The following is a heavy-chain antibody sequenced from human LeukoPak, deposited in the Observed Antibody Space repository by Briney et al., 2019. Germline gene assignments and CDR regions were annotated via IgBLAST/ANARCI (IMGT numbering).Heavy chain of an antibody. CDR1: GFIISDYW. J-gene: IGHJ4*02. Sequence: GGSLRLSCVASGFIISDYWMNWVRQVPGKRLEWVANINEDGSVQDYVDSVRGRFTISRDNAKNSVYLQMNSLRVEDTAVYYCASRESSMARSHWGQGTLVTVSS. V-gene: IGHV3-7*01. D-gene: IGHD3-10*01. CDR3: ASRESSMARSH. CDR2: INEDGSVQ.